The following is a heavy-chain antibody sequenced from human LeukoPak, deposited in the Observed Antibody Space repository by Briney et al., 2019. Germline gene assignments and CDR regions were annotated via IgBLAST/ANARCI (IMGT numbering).Heavy chain of an antibody. J-gene: IGHJ4*02. Sequence: ASVKVSCKCSGYTFTGYYMHWVRQAPGQGLEWMGWINPNSGGTNYAQKFQGRVTMTTDTSISTAYMELSRLRSDDTAVYYCAREYYDSSGLDYWGQGTLVTVSS. CDR1: GYTFTGYY. CDR3: AREYYDSSGLDY. D-gene: IGHD3-22*01. CDR2: INPNSGGT. V-gene: IGHV1-2*02.